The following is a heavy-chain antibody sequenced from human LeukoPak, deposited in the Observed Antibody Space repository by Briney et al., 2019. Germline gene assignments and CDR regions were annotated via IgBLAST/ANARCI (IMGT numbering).Heavy chain of an antibody. CDR3: AKDLLSSTSTTYFDY. V-gene: IGHV3-9*01. CDR1: GFAFEGYA. J-gene: IGHJ4*02. D-gene: IGHD6-13*01. CDR2: ITWDSQII. Sequence: SGGSLRLSCAASGFAFEGYAMHWVRQAPGKGLEWVSGITWDSQIIGYADSVKGRFTISRDNAKKTLFLQMNSLSVDDTALYYCAKDLLSSTSTTYFDYWGQGTLVTVSS.